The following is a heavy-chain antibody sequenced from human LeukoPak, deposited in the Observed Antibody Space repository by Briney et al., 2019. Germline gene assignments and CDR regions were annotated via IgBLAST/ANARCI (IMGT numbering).Heavy chain of an antibody. CDR2: IYWNDDK. CDR3: AHTVQPRFLEWLLSSYYFDY. D-gene: IGHD3-3*01. Sequence: SGPTLVKPTQTLTLTCTFSGFSLSTSGVGVGWIRQPPGKALEWLALIYWNDDKRYGPSLKSRLTITKDTSKNQVVLTMTNMDPVDTATYYCAHTVQPRFLEWLLSSYYFDYWGQGTLVTVSS. V-gene: IGHV2-5*01. J-gene: IGHJ4*02. CDR1: GFSLSTSGVG.